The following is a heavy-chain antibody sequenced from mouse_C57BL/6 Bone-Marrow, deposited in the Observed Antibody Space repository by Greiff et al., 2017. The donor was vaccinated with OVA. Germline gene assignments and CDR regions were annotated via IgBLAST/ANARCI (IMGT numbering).Heavy chain of an antibody. CDR1: GYTFTGYW. CDR3: ARDWVLYFDG. Sequence: QVQLQQSGAELMKPGASVKLSCKATGYTFTGYWIEWVKQRPGHGLEWIGEILTGSGSTNYNEKFKGKATFTAYTSSNTAYMQLSSLTTENSAIYYCARDWVLYFDGWGTRTTVTVSS. J-gene: IGHJ1*03. V-gene: IGHV1-9*01. CDR2: ILTGSGST. D-gene: IGHD4-1*01.